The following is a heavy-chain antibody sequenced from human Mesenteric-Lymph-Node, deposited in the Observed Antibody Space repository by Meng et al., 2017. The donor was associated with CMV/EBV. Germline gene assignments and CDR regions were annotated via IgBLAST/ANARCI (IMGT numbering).Heavy chain of an antibody. D-gene: IGHD2-2*01. V-gene: IGHV3-21*01. CDR3: ARGEGCSSTSCIYYFDY. J-gene: IGHJ4*02. Sequence: GESLKISCAASGFTFSSYSMNWVRQAPGKGLEWVSSISSSSSYIYYANSVKGRFTISRDNAKNSLYLQMNSLRAEDTAVYYCARGEGCSSTSCIYYFDYWGQGTLVTVSS. CDR1: GFTFSSYS. CDR2: ISSSSSYI.